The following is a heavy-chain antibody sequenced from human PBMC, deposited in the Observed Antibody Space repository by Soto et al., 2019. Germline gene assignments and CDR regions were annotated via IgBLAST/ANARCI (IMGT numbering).Heavy chain of an antibody. CDR1: GFTFSSYW. J-gene: IGHJ6*02. Sequence: EVQLVESGGGLVQPGGSLRLSCAAAGFTFSSYWMHWVRQAPGKGLVWVSRINGDGSNTFYADSVKGRFTISRDNAKNTVYLQMNSLRDEDTAVYYCARGIQYRYGMDVWGQGTTVTVSS. V-gene: IGHV3-74*01. CDR3: ARGIQYRYGMDV. CDR2: INGDGSNT. D-gene: IGHD4-4*01.